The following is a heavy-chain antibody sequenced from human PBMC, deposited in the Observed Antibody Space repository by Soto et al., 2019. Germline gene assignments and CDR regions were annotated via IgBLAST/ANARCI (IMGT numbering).Heavy chain of an antibody. Sequence: SETLSLTCTVSGGSISSGDYYWSWIRQPPGKGLEWIGYIYYSGSTYYNPSLKSRVTISVDTSKNQFSLKLSSVTAADTAVYYCAGGTGRIAAAGPADWFDPWGQGTLVTVSS. CDR3: AGGTGRIAAAGPADWFDP. D-gene: IGHD6-13*01. V-gene: IGHV4-30-4*01. J-gene: IGHJ5*02. CDR1: GGSISSGDYY. CDR2: IYYSGST.